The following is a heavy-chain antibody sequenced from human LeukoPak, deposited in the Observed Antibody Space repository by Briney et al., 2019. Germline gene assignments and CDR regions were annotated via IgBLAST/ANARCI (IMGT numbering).Heavy chain of an antibody. CDR1: GFTFDDYG. CDR2: ISASGGST. D-gene: IGHD2-2*01. V-gene: IGHV3-23*01. Sequence: GGSLRLSCAASGFTFDDYGMSWVRQAPGKGLEWVSAISASGGSTYYADSVKGRFTISRDNSQNTLYLQVNSLRAEDTAVYYCAKGLVPAAIRVVDYWGQGTLVTVSS. J-gene: IGHJ4*02. CDR3: AKGLVPAAIRVVDY.